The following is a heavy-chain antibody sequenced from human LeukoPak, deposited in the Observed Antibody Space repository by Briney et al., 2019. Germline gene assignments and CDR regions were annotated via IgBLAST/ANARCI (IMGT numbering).Heavy chain of an antibody. V-gene: IGHV3-30*18. CDR2: ISYDGSNK. Sequence: GRSLRLSCAASGFTFSSYGMHWVRQAPGKGLEWVAVISYDGSNKYYADSVKGRFTISRDNSKNTLYLQMNSLRAEDTAVYYCAKEVVVPAAAYHYYYYGMDVWGQGTTVTVSS. J-gene: IGHJ6*02. CDR3: AKEVVVPAAAYHYYYYGMDV. CDR1: GFTFSSYG. D-gene: IGHD2-2*01.